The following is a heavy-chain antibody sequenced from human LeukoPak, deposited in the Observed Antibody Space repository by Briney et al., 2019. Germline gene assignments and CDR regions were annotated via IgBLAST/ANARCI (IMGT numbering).Heavy chain of an antibody. CDR2: LSGNGEST. CDR1: GFTFSSYA. J-gene: IGHJ4*02. D-gene: IGHD3-3*01. CDR3: TKARYLVGVVFMP. V-gene: IGHV3-23*01. Sequence: GGSLRLSCAASGFTFSSYAMSWVRQAPGKGLEWVSTLSGNGESTYYADSVKGRFTISRDNSRNTLYLRMDSLRAEDTAVYYCTKARYLVGVVFMPRGQGTLVTVSS.